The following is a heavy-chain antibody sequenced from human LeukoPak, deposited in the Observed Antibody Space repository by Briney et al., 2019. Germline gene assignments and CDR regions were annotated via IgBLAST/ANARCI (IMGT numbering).Heavy chain of an antibody. J-gene: IGHJ6*02. CDR1: GFTFSSYG. V-gene: IGHV3-33*01. Sequence: GGSPRLSCAASGFTFSSYGMHWVRQAPGKGLEWVAVIWYDGSNKYYADSVKGRFTISRDNSKNTLYLQMNSLRAEDTAVYYCARDRGDYDQIYYYYGMDVWGQGTTVTVSS. D-gene: IGHD4-17*01. CDR3: ARDRGDYDQIYYYYGMDV. CDR2: IWYDGSNK.